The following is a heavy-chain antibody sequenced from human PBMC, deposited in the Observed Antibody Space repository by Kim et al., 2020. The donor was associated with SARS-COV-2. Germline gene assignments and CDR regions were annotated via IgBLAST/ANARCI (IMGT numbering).Heavy chain of an antibody. V-gene: IGHV3-64D*09. J-gene: IGHJ3*02. Sequence: GGSLRLSCSASGFTFSSYAMHWVRQAPGKGLEYVSAISTNGGSTYHADSVTGRFTISRDNSKNTLYLQMSSLRSEDTAVYYCVKGGEGSSSWYPLGAAFDIWGQGTMVTVSS. CDR2: ISTNGGST. D-gene: IGHD6-13*01. CDR1: GFTFSSYA. CDR3: VKGGEGSSSWYPLGAAFDI.